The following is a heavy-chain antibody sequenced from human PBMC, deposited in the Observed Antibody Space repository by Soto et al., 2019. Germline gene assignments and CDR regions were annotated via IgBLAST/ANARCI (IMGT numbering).Heavy chain of an antibody. V-gene: IGHV3-30*18. Sequence: QVRLVESGGGVVQPGTSLRLACAASGFTFSSYAIHWVRQAPGKGLEWVAFMSSDGSKTFYADSVRGRFTVSRDNSKSALYLQMNGLMPEDTAVYYCTKSHSTALVPYYFDYWGQGTLVTVSS. CDR1: GFTFSSYA. J-gene: IGHJ4*02. D-gene: IGHD5-18*01. CDR3: TKSHSTALVPYYFDY. CDR2: MSSDGSKT.